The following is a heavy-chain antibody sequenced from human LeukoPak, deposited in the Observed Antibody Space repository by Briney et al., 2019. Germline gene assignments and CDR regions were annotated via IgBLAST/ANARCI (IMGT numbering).Heavy chain of an antibody. V-gene: IGHV3-53*01. Sequence: GGSLRLSCAASDFTVSRNYMSWVRQAPGKGLEWVSVIYSGGTTKYADSVKGRFTISRDNSKNTLYLQMNSLRVEDTALYYCASRSGGDYPYFDYWGQGTLVTVSS. CDR3: ASRSGGDYPYFDY. CDR1: DFTVSRNY. CDR2: IYSGGTT. J-gene: IGHJ4*02. D-gene: IGHD4-17*01.